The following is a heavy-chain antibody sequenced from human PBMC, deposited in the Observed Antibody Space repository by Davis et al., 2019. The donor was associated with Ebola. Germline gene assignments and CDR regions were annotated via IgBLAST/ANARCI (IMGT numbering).Heavy chain of an antibody. D-gene: IGHD5-18*01. Sequence: GGSLRLSCAASGFTFSGSAMHWVRQASGKGLEWVGRIRSKANSYATAYAASVKGRFTISRDDSKNTAYLQMNSLKTEDTAVYYCTSSFVDTANGLRDYWGQGTPVTVSS. CDR1: GFTFSGSA. J-gene: IGHJ4*02. CDR3: TSSFVDTANGLRDY. CDR2: IRSKANSYAT. V-gene: IGHV3-73*01.